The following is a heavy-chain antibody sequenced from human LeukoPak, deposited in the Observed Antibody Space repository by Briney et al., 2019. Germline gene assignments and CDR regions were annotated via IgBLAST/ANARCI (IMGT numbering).Heavy chain of an antibody. CDR1: GLTFSSYA. Sequence: GGSLRLSCAASGLTFSSYAMSWVRQAPGKGLEWVSAISGSGGSTYYADSVKGRFTISRDNSKNTLYLQMNSLRAEDTAVYYCAKSRGYYDSSGYYAPNSFDYWGQGTLVTVSS. D-gene: IGHD3-22*01. CDR3: AKSRGYYDSSGYYAPNSFDY. J-gene: IGHJ4*02. CDR2: ISGSGGST. V-gene: IGHV3-23*01.